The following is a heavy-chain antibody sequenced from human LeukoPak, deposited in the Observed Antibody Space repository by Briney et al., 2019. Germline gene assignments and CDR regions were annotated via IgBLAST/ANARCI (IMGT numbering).Heavy chain of an antibody. D-gene: IGHD6-13*01. V-gene: IGHV1-46*01. CDR2: INPSGGST. CDR1: GYTFTSYY. CDR3: ARDGGSSWDHDAFDI. J-gene: IGHJ3*02. Sequence: GASVKVSCKASGYTFTSYYMHWVRQAPGQGLEWMGIINPSGGSTSYAQKFQGRVTMTRDMSTSTVYMELSSLRSEDTAVYYCARDGGSSWDHDAFDIWGQGTMVTVSS.